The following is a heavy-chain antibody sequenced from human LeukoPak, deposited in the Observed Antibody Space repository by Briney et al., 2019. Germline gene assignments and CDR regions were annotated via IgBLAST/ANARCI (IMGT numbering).Heavy chain of an antibody. CDR3: ATNQIMIREYYFDY. CDR1: GFTFSTYG. D-gene: IGHD3-16*01. CDR2: IWYDGTNK. J-gene: IGHJ4*02. Sequence: GGSLRLSRAASGFTFSTYGMHWVRQAPGKGLEWVAVIWYDGTNKYYADSVKGRFTISRDNSKNTLYLQMNSLRAEDTAVYYCATNQIMIREYYFDYWGQGTLVTVSS. V-gene: IGHV3-33*01.